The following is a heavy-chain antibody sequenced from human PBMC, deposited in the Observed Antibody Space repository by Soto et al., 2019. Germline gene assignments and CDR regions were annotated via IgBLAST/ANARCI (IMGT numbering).Heavy chain of an antibody. Sequence: GESLKISCAASGFTFSSYAMSWVRQAPGKGLEWVSAISGSGGSTYYADSVKGRFTISRDNSKNTLYLQMNSLRAEDTAVYYCAALVVTITSPAFDIWGQGTMVTVSS. D-gene: IGHD5-12*01. J-gene: IGHJ3*02. CDR3: AALVVTITSPAFDI. CDR2: ISGSGGST. V-gene: IGHV3-23*01. CDR1: GFTFSSYA.